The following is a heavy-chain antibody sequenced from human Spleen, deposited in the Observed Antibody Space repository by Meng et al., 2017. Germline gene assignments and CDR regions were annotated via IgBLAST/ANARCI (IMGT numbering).Heavy chain of an antibody. J-gene: IGHJ4*02. CDR1: GFTFSTYT. V-gene: IGHV3-21*01. CDR2: ISTGSSYI. Sequence: GESLKISCAASGFTFSTYTMSWVRQAPGKGLEWVSSISTGSSYIYYADSAKGRFTIFRDNAKNSLYLHMSSLRAEDTAVYYCARSVDYWGQGTLVTVSS. CDR3: ARSVDY.